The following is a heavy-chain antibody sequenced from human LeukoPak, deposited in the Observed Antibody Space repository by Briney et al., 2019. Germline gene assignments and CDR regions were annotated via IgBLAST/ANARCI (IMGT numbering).Heavy chain of an antibody. D-gene: IGHD2-2*03. J-gene: IGHJ4*02. Sequence: SETLSLTCAVYGGSFSGYYWSWIRQPPGKGLEWIGEINHSGSTNYNPSLKSRVTISVDTSKNQFSLKLSSVTAAHTAVYYCARRVDIVVVPAAISRIYYFDYWGQGTLVTVSS. CDR1: GGSFSGYY. CDR2: INHSGST. CDR3: ARRVDIVVVPAAISRIYYFDY. V-gene: IGHV4-34*01.